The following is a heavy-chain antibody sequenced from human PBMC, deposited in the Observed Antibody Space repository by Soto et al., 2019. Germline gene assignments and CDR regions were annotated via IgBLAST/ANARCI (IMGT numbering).Heavy chain of an antibody. CDR1: GGSISSGGCY. Sequence: ILCLTCTVSGGSISSGGCYWSWIRQHPGKGLEWIGYIYYSGSTYYNPSLKSRVTISVDTSKNQFSLKLSSVTAADTAVYYCARDAVDYGMDVWGQGTTVTVSS. J-gene: IGHJ6*02. CDR2: IYYSGST. CDR3: ARDAVDYGMDV. D-gene: IGHD2-2*01. V-gene: IGHV4-31*03.